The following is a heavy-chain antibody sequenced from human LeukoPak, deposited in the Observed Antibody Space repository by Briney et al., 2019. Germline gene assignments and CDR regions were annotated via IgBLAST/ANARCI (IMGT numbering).Heavy chain of an antibody. CDR3: ARLGYYDSGSYSIPYYFDY. CDR1: GGPFSGYY. Sequence: ASETLSLTCAVYGGPFSGYYWSWIRQPPGKGLEWIGEINHSGSTNYNPSLKSRVTISVDTSKNQFSLKLTSVTAADTAVYYCARLGYYDSGSYSIPYYFDYWGQGTLVTVSS. V-gene: IGHV4-34*01. CDR2: INHSGST. J-gene: IGHJ4*02. D-gene: IGHD3-10*01.